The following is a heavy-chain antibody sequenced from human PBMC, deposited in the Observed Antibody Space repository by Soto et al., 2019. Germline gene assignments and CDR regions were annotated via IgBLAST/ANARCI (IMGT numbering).Heavy chain of an antibody. CDR3: ATVFDL. Sequence: DVRLVESGGGLVQPGGSLRVSCAASGFTLGSHRIHWVRQPPGKGLEWVSRIDTDGGGTSYADSVKGRFTISTDNAKNTVYLQMNGLRAEDTAVYYCATVFDLWGQGTLVTVSS. V-gene: IGHV3-74*01. J-gene: IGHJ5*02. CDR2: IDTDGGGT. CDR1: GFTLGSHR.